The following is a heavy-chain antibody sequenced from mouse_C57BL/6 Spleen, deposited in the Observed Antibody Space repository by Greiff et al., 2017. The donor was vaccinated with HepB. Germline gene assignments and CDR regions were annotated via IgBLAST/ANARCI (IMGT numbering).Heavy chain of an antibody. CDR1: GFTFSSYA. Sequence: EVKLVESGGGLVKPGGSLKLSCAASGFTFSSYALSWVRQTPEKRLEWVATISEGGSYTYYPDNVKGRFTISRDNAKNNLYLQMSHLKSEDTAMYYCARDRGVVAPYAMDYWGQGTSVTVSS. CDR3: ARDRGVVAPYAMDY. CDR2: ISEGGSYT. D-gene: IGHD1-1*01. V-gene: IGHV5-4*01. J-gene: IGHJ4*01.